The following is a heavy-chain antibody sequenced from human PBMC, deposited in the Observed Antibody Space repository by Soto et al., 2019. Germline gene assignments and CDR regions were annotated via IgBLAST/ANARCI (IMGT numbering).Heavy chain of an antibody. CDR1: GYSMSSSNSY. Sequence: PSETLSLTCTFSGYSMSSSNSYGGWIRQPPGKGLEWIASIYYSGYTSYNPSLKSRVTISVDASKNQFSLKLNSVTAADTAVYYCARHASYRSFDYWGQGTLVTVSS. CDR2: IYYSGYT. V-gene: IGHV4-39*01. D-gene: IGHD2-21*01. CDR3: ARHASYRSFDY. J-gene: IGHJ4*02.